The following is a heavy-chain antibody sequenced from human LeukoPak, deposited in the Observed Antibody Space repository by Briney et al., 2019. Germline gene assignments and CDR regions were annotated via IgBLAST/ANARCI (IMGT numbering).Heavy chain of an antibody. J-gene: IGHJ4*02. Sequence: SETLSLTCTVSGGSISSYYWSWIRQPPGRGLEWIGYIYYSGNTNYNPSLKSRVTISVDTSKNQFSLKLSSVTAADTAVYYCARLGPSRGSPRVFDYWGQGTLVTVSS. D-gene: IGHD1-26*01. CDR3: ARLGPSRGSPRVFDY. CDR1: GGSISSYY. V-gene: IGHV4-59*01. CDR2: IYYSGNT.